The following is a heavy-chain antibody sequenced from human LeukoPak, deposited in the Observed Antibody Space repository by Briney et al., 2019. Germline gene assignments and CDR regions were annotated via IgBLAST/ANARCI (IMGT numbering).Heavy chain of an antibody. CDR1: GFTFSSYA. D-gene: IGHD3-22*01. J-gene: IGHJ4*02. CDR3: AKARQYYYDGSGYGIFDY. V-gene: IGHV3-23*01. CDR2: ISGSGGST. Sequence: QSGGSLRLSCAASGFTFSSYAMSWVRQAPRKGLEWVSAISGSGGSTYYADSVKGRFTISRDNSKNTLYLQMNSLRAEDTAVYYCAKARQYYYDGSGYGIFDYWGQGTLVTVSS.